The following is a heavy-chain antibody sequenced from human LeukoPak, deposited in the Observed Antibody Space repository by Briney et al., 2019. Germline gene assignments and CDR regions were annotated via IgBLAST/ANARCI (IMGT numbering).Heavy chain of an antibody. J-gene: IGHJ4*02. CDR3: RICCSDWYYFDY. CDR2: VNHSGST. D-gene: IGHD6-19*01. CDR1: GGSISGYY. V-gene: IGHV4-34*01. Sequence: SETLSLTCAVHGGSISGYYWSWIRQPPGKGLEWIGGVNHSGSTNYNPSLKSRVTISVDTSKNQFSLKLSSVTAAYTAVYYCRICCSDWYYFDYWGQGTLVTVSS.